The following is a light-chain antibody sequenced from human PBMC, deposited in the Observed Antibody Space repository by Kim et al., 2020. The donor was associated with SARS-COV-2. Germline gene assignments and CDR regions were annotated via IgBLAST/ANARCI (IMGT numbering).Light chain of an antibody. CDR3: NSRDNSHYHVL. J-gene: IGLJ2*01. Sequence: ALGQTVRITCQGASLRNYYATWYQQKPGQAPLLVIYGKNNRPSGIPDRLSGSSSGSTASLTITGAQAEDEADYYCNSRDNSHYHVLFGGGTQLTVL. CDR1: SLRNYY. V-gene: IGLV3-19*01. CDR2: GKN.